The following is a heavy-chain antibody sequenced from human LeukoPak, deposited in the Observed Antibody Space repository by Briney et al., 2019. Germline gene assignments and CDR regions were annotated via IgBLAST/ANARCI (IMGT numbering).Heavy chain of an antibody. CDR2: MSYEETYK. CDR1: GFSVRDYA. Sequence: SGGSLRLSCAASGFSVRDYAMNWVRQAPGKGLEWVAVMSYEETYKNYAEAVKGRFTISRDDSKNTLFLQMSSLRPEDTAVYYCARDFGVIRRSWGQGTLVSVSS. D-gene: IGHD3-3*01. V-gene: IGHV3-30-3*01. J-gene: IGHJ5*02. CDR3: ARDFGVIRRS.